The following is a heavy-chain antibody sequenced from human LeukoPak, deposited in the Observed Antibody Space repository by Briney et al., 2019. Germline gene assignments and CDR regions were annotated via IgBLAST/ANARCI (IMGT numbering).Heavy chain of an antibody. D-gene: IGHD3-9*01. J-gene: IGHJ6*04. Sequence: PSETLSLTCTVSGGSVSSGSYYWSWIRQPPGKGLERIGYIYYSGSTNYNPSLKSRVTISVDTSKNQFSLKLSSVTAADTAVYYCARDFRYDILTGYYRGNYYYYGMDVWGKGTTVTVSS. CDR3: ARDFRYDILTGYYRGNYYYYGMDV. CDR2: IYYSGST. V-gene: IGHV4-61*01. CDR1: GGSVSSGSYY.